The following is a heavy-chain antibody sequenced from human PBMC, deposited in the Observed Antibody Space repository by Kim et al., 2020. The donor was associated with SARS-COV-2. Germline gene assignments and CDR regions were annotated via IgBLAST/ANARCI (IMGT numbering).Heavy chain of an antibody. CDR3: AKVNVGSSWYPYYYYDGMDV. V-gene: IGHV3-30*18. Sequence: GGSLRLSCAASGFTFSSYGMHWVRQAPGKGLEWVAVISYDGSNKYYADSVKGRFTISRDNSKNTLYLQMNSLRAEDTAVYYCAKVNVGSSWYPYYYYDGMDVWGPRAPVT. D-gene: IGHD6-13*01. J-gene: IGHJ6*02. CDR2: ISYDGSNK. CDR1: GFTFSSYG.